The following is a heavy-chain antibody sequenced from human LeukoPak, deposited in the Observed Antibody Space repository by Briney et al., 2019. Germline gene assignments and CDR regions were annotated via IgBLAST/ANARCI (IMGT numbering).Heavy chain of an antibody. Sequence: SETLSLTCTVSGGSISSYYWSWIRQPAGKGLEWIGRIYTSGSTNYNPSLKSRVTMSVDTSKNQFSLKLSSVTAADTAVYYCARDDVWLELDAFDIWGQGTMVTVSS. CDR3: ARDDVWLELDAFDI. V-gene: IGHV4-4*07. D-gene: IGHD1-7*01. CDR1: GGSISSYY. CDR2: IYTSGST. J-gene: IGHJ3*02.